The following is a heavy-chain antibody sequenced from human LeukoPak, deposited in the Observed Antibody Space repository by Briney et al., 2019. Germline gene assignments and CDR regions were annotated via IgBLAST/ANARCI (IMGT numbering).Heavy chain of an antibody. V-gene: IGHV4-4*08. J-gene: IGHJ3*02. CDR3: ARPRSSGWYGAFDI. CDR2: IYNIGST. Sequence: SETLSLTCTVSGDSIGGFYWSWVRQPPGRGLEWIGYIYNIGSTTYNPSLKRRVTISLDASKNLLSLELSTVTAADTAVYYCARPRSSGWYGAFDIWGQGKVVSV. CDR1: GDSIGGFY. D-gene: IGHD6-19*01.